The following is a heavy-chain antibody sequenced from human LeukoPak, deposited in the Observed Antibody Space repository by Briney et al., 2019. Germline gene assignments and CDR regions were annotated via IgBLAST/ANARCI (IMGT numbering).Heavy chain of an antibody. CDR2: IKQDGSKK. Sequence: GGSLRLSCVASGFPFSSYWMTWVRQAPGKGLEWVANIKQDGSKKSYVDSVKGRFTISRDNSKNTLYLQMNSLRAEDTAVYYCAREGQSVFGYWGQGTLVTVSS. CDR3: AREGQSVFGY. D-gene: IGHD6-19*01. J-gene: IGHJ4*02. CDR1: GFPFSSYW. V-gene: IGHV3-7*01.